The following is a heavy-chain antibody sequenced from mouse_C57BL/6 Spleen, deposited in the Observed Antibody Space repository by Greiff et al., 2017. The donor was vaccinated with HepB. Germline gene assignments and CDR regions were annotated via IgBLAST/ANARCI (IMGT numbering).Heavy chain of an antibody. V-gene: IGHV1-18*01. CDR1: GYTFTDYN. D-gene: IGHD1-1*01. Sequence: EVQLQQSGPELVKPGASVKIPCKASGYTFTDYNMDWVKQSHGKSLEWIGDINPNNGGTIYNQKFKGKATLTVDKSSSTAYMELRSLTSEDTAVYYCARFGNPYYYGSSYAWFAYWGQGTLVTVSA. CDR3: ARFGNPYYYGSSYAWFAY. J-gene: IGHJ3*01. CDR2: INPNNGGT.